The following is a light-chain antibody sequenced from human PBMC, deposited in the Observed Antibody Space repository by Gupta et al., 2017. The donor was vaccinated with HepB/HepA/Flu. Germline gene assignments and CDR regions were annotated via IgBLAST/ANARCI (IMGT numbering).Light chain of an antibody. J-gene: IGLJ3*02. CDR3: ATWDDSLSGVV. CDR1: SSNIGSNT. V-gene: IGLV1-44*01. Sequence: VTISCSGSSSNIGSNTVTWYQQLPGTAPKLLIYSIDQRPSGVPDRFSGSKSGTSASLDISGLQSEDEADYYCATWDDSLSGVVFGGGTKLTVL. CDR2: SID.